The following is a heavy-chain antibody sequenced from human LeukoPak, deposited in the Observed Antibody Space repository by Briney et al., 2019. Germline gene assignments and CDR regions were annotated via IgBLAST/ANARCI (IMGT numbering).Heavy chain of an antibody. V-gene: IGHV1-69*05. CDR1: GGTFSSYA. CDR3: ARSSGRYKDRDGYMTDAYDI. CDR2: IIPIFGTA. J-gene: IGHJ3*02. D-gene: IGHD5-24*01. Sequence: ASVKVSCKASGGTFSSYAISWVRQAPGQGLEWMGAIIPIFGTANYAQKFQGRVKITTDESTSTAYMELSSLRSEDTAVYYGARSSGRYKDRDGYMTDAYDIWGQGTMVTVSS.